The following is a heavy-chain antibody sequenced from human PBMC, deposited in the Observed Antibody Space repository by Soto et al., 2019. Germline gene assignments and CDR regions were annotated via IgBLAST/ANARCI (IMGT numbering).Heavy chain of an antibody. CDR2: IYYSGST. CDR1: GGSIRSGDYY. J-gene: IGHJ5*02. CDR3: ARYGGYEGLRFDP. V-gene: IGHV4-30-4*01. Sequence: SETLSLTCTVSGGSIRSGDYYWSCIRKPPGKSMEWIGYIYYSGSTYYNKSLKSRVTISVDTSKNQFSLKLSSVTAADTAVFYCARYGGYEGLRFDPWGQGTLVTVSS. D-gene: IGHD5-12*01.